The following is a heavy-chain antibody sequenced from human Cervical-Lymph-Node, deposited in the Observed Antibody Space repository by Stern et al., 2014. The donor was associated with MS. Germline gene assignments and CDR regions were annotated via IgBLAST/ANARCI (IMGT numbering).Heavy chain of an antibody. CDR2: ISDYKANT. CDR1: GYTLTSYG. J-gene: IGHJ3*02. D-gene: IGHD3-22*01. CDR3: ARFHYDKVFDI. V-gene: IGHV1-18*01. Sequence: VQLVQSGAEVKKTGASVKVSCKASGYTLTSYGFSWVRQAPGQGLEWMGWISDYKANTNYAQNFQDRVTMTTNTSTSTAYMELRNLRSDDTAIYYCARFHYDKVFDIWGQGTLVTVSS.